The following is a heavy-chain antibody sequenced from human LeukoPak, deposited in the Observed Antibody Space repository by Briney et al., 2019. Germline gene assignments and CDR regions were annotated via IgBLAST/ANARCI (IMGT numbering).Heavy chain of an antibody. D-gene: IGHD6-6*01. Sequence: SEALSLTCTVSGGSISSSSYYWGWIRQPPGKGLEWIGSIYYVGSTYYNPSLRSRVTISVDTSRNQFSLKLTSVTAADTAVYYCARSITSSSPFDYWGQGTLVTVSS. CDR3: ARSITSSSPFDY. CDR1: GGSISSSSYY. V-gene: IGHV4-39*01. J-gene: IGHJ4*02. CDR2: IYYVGST.